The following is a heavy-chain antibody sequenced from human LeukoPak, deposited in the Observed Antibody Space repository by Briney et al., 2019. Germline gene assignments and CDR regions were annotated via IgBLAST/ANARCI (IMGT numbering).Heavy chain of an antibody. J-gene: IGHJ4*02. V-gene: IGHV3-48*01. Sequence: PGGSLRLSCAASGFTFSRYSMNWVRQAPGKGLEWVSYISSSSSTIYYADSVKGRFTISRDNAKNSLYLQMNSLRAEDTAVYYCVSPLSPLYDSNDYWGQGTVVTVSS. CDR3: VSPLSPLYDSNDY. CDR1: GFTFSRYS. CDR2: ISSSSSTI. D-gene: IGHD3-3*01.